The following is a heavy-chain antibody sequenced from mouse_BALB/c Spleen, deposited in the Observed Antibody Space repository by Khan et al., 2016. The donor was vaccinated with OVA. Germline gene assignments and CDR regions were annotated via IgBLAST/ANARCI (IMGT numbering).Heavy chain of an antibody. CDR1: GYSLTRYG. CDR3: ARSKYLARY. V-gene: IGHV2-9*02. CDR2: IWAGGST. J-gene: IGHJ2*01. D-gene: IGHD3-3*01. Sequence: QVQLKESGPGLVAPSQSLSITCTVYGYSLTRYGVHWVRQPPGKGLEWLGLIWAGGSTNYNWALMSRLSISIDNSTSLVFLIMNSLQTDDTALYYGARSKYLARYWGQGTTLTVSS.